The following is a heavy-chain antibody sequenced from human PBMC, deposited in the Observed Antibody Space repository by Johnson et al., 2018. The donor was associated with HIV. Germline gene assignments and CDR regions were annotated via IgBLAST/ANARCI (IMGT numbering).Heavy chain of an antibody. Sequence: QVQLVESGGGVVQPGRSLRLSCAASGFTFSSYAMHWVRQAPGKGPEWVAVISYDGSNKYYADSVKGRFTISRDNSKNTLYLQMNSLGAEDTALYYCAGHWASAGRDAFDIWGQGTMVTIAS. CDR3: AGHWASAGRDAFDI. V-gene: IGHV3-30*04. D-gene: IGHD6-13*01. CDR1: GFTFSSYA. CDR2: ISYDGSNK. J-gene: IGHJ3*02.